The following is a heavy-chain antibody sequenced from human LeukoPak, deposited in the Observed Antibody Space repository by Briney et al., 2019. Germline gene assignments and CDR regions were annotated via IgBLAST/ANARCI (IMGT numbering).Heavy chain of an antibody. CDR2: IRGDGSEK. V-gene: IGHV3-7*01. CDR1: GFTFRSNW. Sequence: GSLRLSCAASGFTFRSNWMSWVRQVPGKGLEWVANIRGDGSEKYYVDSVKGRFTISRDNVKNSLYLQMNSLRAEDTAVYYCARDRGWNCFDSWGQGTLVTVSS. CDR3: ARDRGWNCFDS. J-gene: IGHJ4*02. D-gene: IGHD3-22*01.